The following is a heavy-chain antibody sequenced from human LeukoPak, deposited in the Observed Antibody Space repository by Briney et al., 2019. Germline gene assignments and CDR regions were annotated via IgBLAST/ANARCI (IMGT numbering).Heavy chain of an antibody. V-gene: IGHV4-39*01. CDR3: ARHEGYCSGGSCYSVRWFDP. CDR2: IFYSGTT. Sequence: KPSETLSLTCTVSGXSISSTSSYWGWIRQPPGKGLEWIGSIFYSGTTHYNPSLKSRVTISVDTSKNQFSLKLTSVTATDTSVYYCARHEGYCSGGSCYSVRWFDPWGQGTLVTVSS. D-gene: IGHD2-15*01. J-gene: IGHJ5*02. CDR1: GXSISSTSSY.